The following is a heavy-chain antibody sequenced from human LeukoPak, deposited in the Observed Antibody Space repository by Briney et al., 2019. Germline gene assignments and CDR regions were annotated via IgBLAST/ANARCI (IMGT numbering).Heavy chain of an antibody. Sequence: GGSLRLSCAASGFTFNTYTMNWVRQAPGKGLEWVAHIKRDGSQKYYLDSVKGRFTISRDNAKNSLYLQMNSLRVEDTAVYYCARLGLEVGGPNWFDPWGQGTLVTVSS. D-gene: IGHD1-1*01. CDR2: IKRDGSQK. J-gene: IGHJ5*02. CDR1: GFTFNTYT. CDR3: ARLGLEVGGPNWFDP. V-gene: IGHV3-7*01.